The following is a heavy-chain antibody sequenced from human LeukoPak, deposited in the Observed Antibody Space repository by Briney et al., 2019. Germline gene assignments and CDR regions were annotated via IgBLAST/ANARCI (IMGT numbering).Heavy chain of an antibody. Sequence: GGSLRLSCAASEFSVGSNYMTWVRQAPGKGLEWVSSISSSSSYIYYADSVKGRFTISRDNAKNSLYLQMNSLRAEDTAVYYCARAAVGGFDYWGQGTLVTVSS. CDR2: ISSSSSYI. CDR1: EFSVGSNY. V-gene: IGHV3-21*01. J-gene: IGHJ4*02. CDR3: ARAAVGGFDY. D-gene: IGHD1-26*01.